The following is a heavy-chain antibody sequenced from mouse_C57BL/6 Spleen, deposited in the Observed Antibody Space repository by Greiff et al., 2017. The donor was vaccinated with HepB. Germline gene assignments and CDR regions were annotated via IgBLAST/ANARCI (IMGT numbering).Heavy chain of an antibody. CDR3: ARGGHYYGSSYGYFDV. D-gene: IGHD1-1*01. V-gene: IGHV1-53*01. Sequence: QVQLQQPGTELVKPGASVKLSCKASGYTFTSYWMHWVKQRPGQGLEWIGNINPSNGGTNYNEKFKSKATLTVDKSSSTAYMQLSSLTSEDSAVYYCARGGHYYGSSYGYFDVWGTGTTVTVSS. J-gene: IGHJ1*03. CDR2: INPSNGGT. CDR1: GYTFTSYW.